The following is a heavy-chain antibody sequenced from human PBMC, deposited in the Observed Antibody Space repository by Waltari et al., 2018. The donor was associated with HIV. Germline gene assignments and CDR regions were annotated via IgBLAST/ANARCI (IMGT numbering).Heavy chain of an antibody. V-gene: IGHV1-69*01. CDR2: FIPLFNTP. J-gene: IGHJ6*03. Sequence: QVQLVQSGAEVKRPGSSVKVSCKASGGIFSNNGIAWVRQAPGQGLEWMGGFIPLFNTPHDARKFQGRVTITADESTSTAYMELSSLRSEDTAVYYCARENQRSATYYYYMDVWGRGTTVTVSS. D-gene: IGHD2-2*01. CDR1: GGIFSNNG. CDR3: ARENQRSATYYYYMDV.